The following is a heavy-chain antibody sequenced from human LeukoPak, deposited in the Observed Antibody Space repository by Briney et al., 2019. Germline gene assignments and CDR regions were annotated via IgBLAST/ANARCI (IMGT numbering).Heavy chain of an antibody. Sequence: RGSLRLSCAASGFTFSSYAMTWVRQAPGKGLEWVSSINDSGGSTYYADSVKGRFTISRDNSKNTLYLQMNSLRAEDTAVYYCAKREYNFWSGYFFWGQGTLVTVSS. J-gene: IGHJ4*02. CDR1: GFTFSSYA. CDR3: AKREYNFWSGYFF. CDR2: INDSGGST. D-gene: IGHD3-3*01. V-gene: IGHV3-23*01.